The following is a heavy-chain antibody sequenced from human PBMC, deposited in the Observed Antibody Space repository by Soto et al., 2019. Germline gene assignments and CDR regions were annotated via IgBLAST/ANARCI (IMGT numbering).Heavy chain of an antibody. J-gene: IGHJ4*02. Sequence: GGSLRLSCAASGFTFSSYAMHWVRQAPGKGLEWVAVISYDGSNKYYADSVKGRFTISRDNSKNTLYLQMNSPRAEDTAVYYCARDVLFRRTGYYFDYWGQGTLVTVSS. V-gene: IGHV3-30-3*01. CDR3: ARDVLFRRTGYYFDY. CDR2: ISYDGSNK. D-gene: IGHD3-10*01. CDR1: GFTFSSYA.